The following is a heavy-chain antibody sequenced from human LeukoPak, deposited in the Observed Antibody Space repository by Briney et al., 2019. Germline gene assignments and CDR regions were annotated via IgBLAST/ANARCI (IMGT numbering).Heavy chain of an antibody. V-gene: IGHV3-9*01. CDR3: AKDIRSSIVTSSFDY. J-gene: IGHJ4*02. CDR1: GFTFDDYA. CDR2: ISWNSGSI. Sequence: GGSLRLSCAASGFTFDDYAMHWVRQAPGKGLEWVSGISWNSGSIGYADSVKGRFTISRDNAKNSLYLQMNSLRAEDTALYYCAKDIRSSIVTSSFDYWGQGTLVTVSS. D-gene: IGHD4-4*01.